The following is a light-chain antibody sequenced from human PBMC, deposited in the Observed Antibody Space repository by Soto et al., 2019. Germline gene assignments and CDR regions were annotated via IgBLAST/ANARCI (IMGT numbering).Light chain of an antibody. V-gene: IGKV3-11*01. CDR3: QQRSNWPST. J-gene: IGKJ4*01. CDR1: QSVSSC. Sequence: EIVLTQSPVTLSLSPGERATLSCRASQSVSSCLAWYQQKPGQAPRLLIYDASNRATGIPARFSGSGSGTDFPLTISSLEPEDFAVYYCQQRSNWPSTFGGGTKVEIK. CDR2: DAS.